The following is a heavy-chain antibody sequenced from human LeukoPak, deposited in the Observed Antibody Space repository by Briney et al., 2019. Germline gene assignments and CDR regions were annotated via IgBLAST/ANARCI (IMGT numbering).Heavy chain of an antibody. CDR1: GFTFSNAW. D-gene: IGHD3-10*01. V-gene: IGHV4-34*01. Sequence: GSLRLSCAASGFTFSNAWMSWVRQAPGKGLEWMGEVNHSGRTSYNPSLKSRVTISADTSKNQFSLRMTSLTAADTAVYYCARGIRGVIITTNYYNMDVWGPGTTVTVSS. CDR3: ARGIRGVIITTNYYNMDV. J-gene: IGHJ6*03. CDR2: VNHSGRT.